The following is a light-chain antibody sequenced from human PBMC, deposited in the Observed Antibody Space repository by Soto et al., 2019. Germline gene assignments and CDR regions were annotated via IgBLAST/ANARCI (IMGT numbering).Light chain of an antibody. CDR3: QQSYSNPFT. Sequence: DIPMTQSPSSLSASVGDRVTITCRASQSITNYLNWYQQKPGKAPKLLIYGASSLQSGVPSRFSGSGSGTDFTLTISSLQPEDSATYYCQQSYSNPFTFGPGTRVDIK. CDR2: GAS. V-gene: IGKV1-39*01. CDR1: QSITNY. J-gene: IGKJ3*01.